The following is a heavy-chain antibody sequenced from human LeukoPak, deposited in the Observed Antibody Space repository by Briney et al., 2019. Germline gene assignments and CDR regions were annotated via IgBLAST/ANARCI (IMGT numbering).Heavy chain of an antibody. CDR2: IYQSGIT. Sequence: SESLSLTCTVSGYSISSGYYWGWIRQPPGKGREWIESIYQSGITYYNPSLKSRVTISVDPSKNQFSLKLSSVTAADTAVYYCARPKVVGWLQPAQFDYWGEGTLVSVPS. CDR3: ARPKVVGWLQPAQFDY. D-gene: IGHD5-24*01. J-gene: IGHJ4*02. CDR1: GYSISSGYY. V-gene: IGHV4-38-2*02.